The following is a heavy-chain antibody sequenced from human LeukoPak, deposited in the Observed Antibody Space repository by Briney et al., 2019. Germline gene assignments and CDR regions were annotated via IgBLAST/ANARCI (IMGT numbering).Heavy chain of an antibody. CDR1: GFTFSSYA. D-gene: IGHD3-10*01. Sequence: GGSLRLSCAASGFTFSSYAMGWVRQAPGKGLEWSSAISGNSGSDTYYADAVKGRFTISRDNSKTTLYLEMNSLRAEDTAVYYCAKGSSSGRPYFFDYWGQGSLVAVSS. J-gene: IGHJ4*02. CDR3: AKGSSSGRPYFFDY. CDR2: ISGNSGSDT. V-gene: IGHV3-23*01.